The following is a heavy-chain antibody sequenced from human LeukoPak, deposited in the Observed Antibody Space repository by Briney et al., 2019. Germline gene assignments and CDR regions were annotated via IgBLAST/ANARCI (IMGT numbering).Heavy chain of an antibody. J-gene: IGHJ2*01. Sequence: SDTLSLMCTLSGGSVSSGSYYWSWIRQPPGKVLEWNGYIYYSGSTKYNPSLKSRVTISVDTSKNQSFMKLSSVTAADTAVYYCAGFRQQVENWYFDLWGRGTLVTVSS. CDR1: GGSVSSGSYY. V-gene: IGHV4-61*01. CDR3: AGFRQQVENWYFDL. CDR2: IYYSGST. D-gene: IGHD6-13*01.